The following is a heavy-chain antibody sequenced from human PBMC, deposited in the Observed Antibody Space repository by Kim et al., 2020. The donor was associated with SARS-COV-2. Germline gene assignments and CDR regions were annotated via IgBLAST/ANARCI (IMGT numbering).Heavy chain of an antibody. CDR1: GFTFSSYA. Sequence: GRSLRLSCAASGFTFSSYAMSWVRQAPGKGLEWVSAISGSGGSTYYADSVKGRFTISRDNSKNTLYLQMNSLRAEDTAVYYCVKVLARVAVAVGWFDPWGQGTLVTVSS. CDR3: VKVLARVAVAVGWFDP. V-gene: IGHV3-23*01. CDR2: ISGSGGST. D-gene: IGHD6-19*01. J-gene: IGHJ5*02.